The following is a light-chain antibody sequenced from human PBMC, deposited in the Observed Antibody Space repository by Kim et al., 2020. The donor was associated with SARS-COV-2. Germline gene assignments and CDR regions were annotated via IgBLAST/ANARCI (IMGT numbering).Light chain of an antibody. Sequence: GPSATTSCTGTSSDVGGYNYASWYQQHPGKAPKLMIYEVSKRPSGVPDRFSGSKSGNTASLTVSGLQAEDEADYYCSSYAGSNNLVFGGGTQLTVL. CDR3: SSYAGSNNLV. J-gene: IGLJ2*01. CDR2: EVS. V-gene: IGLV2-8*01. CDR1: SSDVGGYNY.